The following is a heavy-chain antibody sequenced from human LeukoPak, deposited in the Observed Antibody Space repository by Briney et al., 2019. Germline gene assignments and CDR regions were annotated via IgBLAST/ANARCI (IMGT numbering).Heavy chain of an antibody. Sequence: GGSLRLSCAASGFTFSSYNMSWVRQAPGKGLEWVSSISSSSSYIYYADSVKGRFTISRDNAKNSLYLQMNSLRAEDTAVYYCARRGGSGYYDAFDIWGQGTMVTVSS. CDR3: ARRGGSGYYDAFDI. CDR2: ISSSSSYI. D-gene: IGHD3-22*01. J-gene: IGHJ3*02. CDR1: GFTFSSYN. V-gene: IGHV3-21*01.